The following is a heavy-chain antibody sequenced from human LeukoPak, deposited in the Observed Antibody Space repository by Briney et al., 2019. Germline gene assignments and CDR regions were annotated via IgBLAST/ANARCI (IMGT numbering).Heavy chain of an antibody. D-gene: IGHD1-26*01. CDR1: GFSVSTSY. CDR2: LYDSGDT. Sequence: GGSLRLSCAASGFSVSTSYMSWVRQAPGKGLEYVSVLYDSGDTYYAESVKGRFTISRDNSKNTLYLQMNSLRAEDTAVYYCTKGGASSREGYFDYWGQGTLVTVSS. V-gene: IGHV3-53*01. J-gene: IGHJ4*02. CDR3: TKGGASSREGYFDY.